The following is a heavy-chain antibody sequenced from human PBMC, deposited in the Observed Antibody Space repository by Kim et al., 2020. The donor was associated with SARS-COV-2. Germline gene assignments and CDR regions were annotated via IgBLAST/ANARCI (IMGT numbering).Heavy chain of an antibody. D-gene: IGHD6-19*01. J-gene: IGHJ4*02. CDR1: GGSFSGYY. CDR2: INHSGST. Sequence: SETLSLTCAVYGGSFSGYYWSWIRQPPGKGLEWIGEINHSGSTNYNPSLKRRVTISVDTSKNQFSLKLSSVTAADTAVYYCARGSAVAGSFDYWGQGTLVTVSS. V-gene: IGHV4-34*01. CDR3: ARGSAVAGSFDY.